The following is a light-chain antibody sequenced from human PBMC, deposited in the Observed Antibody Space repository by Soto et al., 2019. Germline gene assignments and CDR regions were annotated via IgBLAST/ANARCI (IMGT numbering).Light chain of an antibody. Sequence: AVRMTQSPSSLSASTRDRFTITFLASQGISSYLAWYQQKPGKAPKLLIYAASTLQSGVPSRFSGSGSGTEFTLTISSLQPEDFATYYCQQSNSYPLPFGPGTKVDIK. J-gene: IGKJ3*01. V-gene: IGKV1-8*01. CDR1: QGISSY. CDR3: QQSNSYPLP. CDR2: AAS.